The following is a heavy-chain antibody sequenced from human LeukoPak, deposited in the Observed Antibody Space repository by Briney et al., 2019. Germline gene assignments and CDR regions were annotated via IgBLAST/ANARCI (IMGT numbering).Heavy chain of an antibody. V-gene: IGHV3-30-3*01. CDR3: ARARFGYNRGPFVY. CDR1: GFIFSSYA. J-gene: IGHJ4*02. D-gene: IGHD5-24*01. CDR2: ISYDGSNK. Sequence: GGSLRLSCAASGFIFSSYAMHWVRQAPGKGLEWVAFISYDGSNKHYAEPVQGRFTISRDNSKNTLYLQMNSLRPEDTAVYYCARARFGYNRGPFVYWGQGILVTVSS.